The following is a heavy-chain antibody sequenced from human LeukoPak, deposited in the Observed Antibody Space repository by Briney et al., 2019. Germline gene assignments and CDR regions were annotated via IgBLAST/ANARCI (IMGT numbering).Heavy chain of an antibody. CDR3: AGNRDAYFLNAFDI. D-gene: IGHD5-24*01. V-gene: IGHV4-61*02. J-gene: IGHJ3*02. CDR1: GGSVSSGTYY. CDR2: IFPGGNT. Sequence: PSETLSLTCTVSGGSVSSGTYYWNWLRQPAGKGLEWIGRIFPGGNTYFHPSLKSRVAISVDSSKNQFSLTLSSVTAADTAVYYCAGNRDAYFLNAFDIWGQGTMVTVSS.